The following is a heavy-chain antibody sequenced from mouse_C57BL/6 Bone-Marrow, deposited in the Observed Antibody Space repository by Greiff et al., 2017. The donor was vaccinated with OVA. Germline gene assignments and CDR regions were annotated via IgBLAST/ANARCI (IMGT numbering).Heavy chain of an antibody. J-gene: IGHJ3*01. Sequence: EVQLVESGGGLVKPGGSLKLSCAASGFTFSDYGMHWVRQAPEKGLEWVAYISRGSSTIYYADTVKGRFTIARDNAKNTLFLQMTSLRYEDTAMYYGAKGYYDYDGWFAYWGQGTLVTVSA. D-gene: IGHD2-4*01. CDR2: ISRGSSTI. V-gene: IGHV5-17*01. CDR3: AKGYYDYDGWFAY. CDR1: GFTFSDYG.